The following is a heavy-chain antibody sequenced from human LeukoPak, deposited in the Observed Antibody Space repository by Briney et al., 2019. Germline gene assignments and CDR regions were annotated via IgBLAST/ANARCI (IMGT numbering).Heavy chain of an antibody. J-gene: IGHJ4*02. Sequence: GRSLRLSCAASGFTFTNYAMSWVRQAPGKGLEWVSSISSSGGSTYYPDSVKGRFTISRDSSKNTLYLQLNSLRGGDTAVYYCAKDRPPSVYGTGPWDSWGQGTLVTVSS. V-gene: IGHV3-23*01. D-gene: IGHD3-10*01. CDR2: ISSSGGST. CDR3: AKDRPPSVYGTGPWDS. CDR1: GFTFTNYA.